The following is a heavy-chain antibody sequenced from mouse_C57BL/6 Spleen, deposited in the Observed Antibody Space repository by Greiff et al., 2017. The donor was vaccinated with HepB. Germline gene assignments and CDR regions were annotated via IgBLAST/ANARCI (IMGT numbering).Heavy chain of an antibody. CDR2: INPNNGGT. D-gene: IGHD2-4*01. J-gene: IGHJ3*01. V-gene: IGHV1-18*01. CDR3: ASRDDYDEGAWFAY. Sequence: EVQLQQSGPELVKPGASVKIPCKASGYTFTDYNMDWVKQSHGKSLEWIGDINPNNGGTIYNQKFKGKATLTVDKSSSTAYMELRSLTSEDTAVYYCASRDDYDEGAWFAYWGQGTLVTVSA. CDR1: GYTFTDYN.